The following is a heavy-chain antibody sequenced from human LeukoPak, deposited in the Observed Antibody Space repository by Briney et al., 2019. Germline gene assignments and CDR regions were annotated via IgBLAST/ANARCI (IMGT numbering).Heavy chain of an antibody. CDR2: ICAYNGNT. V-gene: IGHV1-18*01. D-gene: IGHD4-17*01. J-gene: IGHJ3*02. CDR3: ARDLGDYGDHDAFDI. CDR1: GYTFTSYG. Sequence: ASVKVSCKASGYTFTSYGISWVRQAPGQGLEWMGWICAYNGNTNYAQKLQGRVTMTTDTSTSTAYMELRSLRSDDTAVYYCARDLGDYGDHDAFDIWGQGTMVTVSS.